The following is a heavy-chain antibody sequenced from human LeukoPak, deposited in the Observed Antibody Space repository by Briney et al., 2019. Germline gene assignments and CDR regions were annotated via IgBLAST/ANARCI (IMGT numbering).Heavy chain of an antibody. Sequence: ASVKVSCEASGYTFTSYGISWVRQAPGQGLEWMGWISAYNGNTNYAQKLQGRVTMTTDTSTSTAYMELRSLRSDDTAVYYCARSNAFYDSSGYLGFDPWGQGTLVTVSS. D-gene: IGHD3-22*01. CDR2: ISAYNGNT. CDR1: GYTFTSYG. V-gene: IGHV1-18*01. CDR3: ARSNAFYDSSGYLGFDP. J-gene: IGHJ5*02.